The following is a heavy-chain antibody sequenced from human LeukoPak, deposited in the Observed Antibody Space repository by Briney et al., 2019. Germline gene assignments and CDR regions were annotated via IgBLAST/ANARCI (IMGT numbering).Heavy chain of an antibody. CDR1: GFTFSSYS. D-gene: IGHD6-19*01. CDR3: AKDHGIAVVGTFSLIDY. Sequence: GGALRLSCAASGFTFSSYSMNWVRQAPGKGLEWVSAISGSGGSTYYADSVKGRFTISRDNSKNTLYLQMNSLRGEDTAVYYLAKDHGIAVVGTFSLIDYWGQGTLVTVSS. J-gene: IGHJ4*02. V-gene: IGHV3-23*01. CDR2: ISGSGGST.